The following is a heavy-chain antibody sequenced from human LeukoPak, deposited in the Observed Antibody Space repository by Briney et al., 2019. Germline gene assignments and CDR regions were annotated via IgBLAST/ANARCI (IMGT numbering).Heavy chain of an antibody. CDR2: IIPIFGTA. J-gene: IGHJ4*02. V-gene: IGHV1-69*13. CDR1: GGTFSSYA. D-gene: IGHD3-10*01. Sequence: ASVKDSCKASGGTFSSYAISWVRQAPGQGLEWMGGIIPIFGTANYAQKFQGRVTITADESTSTAYMELSSLRSEDTAVYYCARERSGGDYFDYWGQGTLVTVSS. CDR3: ARERSGGDYFDY.